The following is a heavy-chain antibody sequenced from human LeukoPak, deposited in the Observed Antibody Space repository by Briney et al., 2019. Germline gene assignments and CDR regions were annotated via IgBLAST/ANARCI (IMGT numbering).Heavy chain of an antibody. CDR2: ISYDGSNK. CDR3: AKDWSDFHD. Sequence: GGSLRLSCAASGFSFSSYGMHWVRQAPGRGLEWVAGISYDGSNKYYADSVKGRFTISRDNPKSTLYLQINSLRAEDTAVYYCAKDWSDFHDWGQGTLVTVSS. V-gene: IGHV3-30*18. CDR1: GFSFSSYG. J-gene: IGHJ4*02. D-gene: IGHD2/OR15-2a*01.